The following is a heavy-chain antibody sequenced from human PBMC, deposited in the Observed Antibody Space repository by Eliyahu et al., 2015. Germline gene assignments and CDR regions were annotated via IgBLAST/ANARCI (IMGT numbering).Heavy chain of an antibody. CDR3: VRHLHRVAIDS. CDR2: VYYSGSP. CDR1: GGSINTGGYY. D-gene: IGHD1-14*01. Sequence: QLQLQESGPGLVKPSETLSLTCNVSGGSINTGGYYWGWIRQPPGKGLEWIGNVYYSGSPFYSPSLKSRLTISIDTSKNHFSLGLNSLTAADTALYFCVRHLHRVAIDSWGQGTLVTVSS. V-gene: IGHV4-39*01. J-gene: IGHJ4*02.